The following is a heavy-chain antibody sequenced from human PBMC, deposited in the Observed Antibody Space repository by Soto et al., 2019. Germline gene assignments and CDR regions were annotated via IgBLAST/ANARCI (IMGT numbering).Heavy chain of an antibody. D-gene: IGHD4-17*01. CDR3: ATSPTVTTIRDWFDP. V-gene: IGHV3-23*01. J-gene: IGHJ5*02. Sequence: PGGSLRLSCAASGFTFSSYAMSWVRQAPGKGLEWVSAISGSGGSTNYADSVKGRFTISRDNSKNTLYLQMNSLRAEDTAVYYCATSPTVTTIRDWFDPWGQGTLVTVSS. CDR2: ISGSGGST. CDR1: GFTFSSYA.